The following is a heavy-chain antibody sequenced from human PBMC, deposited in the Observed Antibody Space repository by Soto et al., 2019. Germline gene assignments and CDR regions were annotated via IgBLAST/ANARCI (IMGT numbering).Heavy chain of an antibody. CDR2: IYYSGST. V-gene: IGHV4-39*01. Sequence: PSETLSLTCTVSGGSISSSSYYWGWIRQPPGKGLEWIGSIYYSGSTYYNPSLKSRVTISVDASKNQFSLKLSSVTAADTAVYYCARRAAEIYDILTGYYYYFDYWGQGTLVTVSS. CDR1: GGSISSSSYY. CDR3: ARRAAEIYDILTGYYYYFDY. D-gene: IGHD3-9*01. J-gene: IGHJ4*02.